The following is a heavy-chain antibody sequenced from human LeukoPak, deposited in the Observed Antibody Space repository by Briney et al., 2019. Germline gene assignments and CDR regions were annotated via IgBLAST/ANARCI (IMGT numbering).Heavy chain of an antibody. CDR1: GYTFTDYY. Sequence: ASVKVSCKASGYTFTDYYMHWVQQAPGKGLEWMGRVDPADGEAAYAEKFQGRVTITADPSRDTAYMELASLRSEDTAVYYCASGQQWLVPTAAFDVWGQGTMVTVSS. CDR2: VDPADGEA. CDR3: ASGQQWLVPTAAFDV. J-gene: IGHJ3*01. V-gene: IGHV1-69-2*01. D-gene: IGHD6-19*01.